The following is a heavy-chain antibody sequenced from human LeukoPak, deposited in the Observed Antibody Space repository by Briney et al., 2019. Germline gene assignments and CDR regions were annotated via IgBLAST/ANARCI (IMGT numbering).Heavy chain of an antibody. CDR1: GGSMSSSTYS. CDR3: ARHRAHSDYIDY. CDR2: VYYTGST. V-gene: IGHV4-39*01. Sequence: SETLSLTCTVSGGSMSSSTYSWDWIRQPPGKVLEWIGSVYYTGSTYYNPSLRSRVTISMDTSKNQFSLRLSSVTAADTTVYYCARHRAHSDYIDYWGQGTLVTVSS. J-gene: IGHJ4*02. D-gene: IGHD3-10*01.